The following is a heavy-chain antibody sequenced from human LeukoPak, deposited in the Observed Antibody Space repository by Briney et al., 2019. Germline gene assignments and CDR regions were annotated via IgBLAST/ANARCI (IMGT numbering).Heavy chain of an antibody. D-gene: IGHD4-23*01. Sequence: ASVKVSCKASGYDFSSYGISWVRQAPGQGLQWMGWISVYNGKTNYGPLQGRVTMTTDTSTGTAYMELRNLRSDDTAIYYCARHMTTVVTSLDSWGQGTLVTVSS. V-gene: IGHV1-18*01. J-gene: IGHJ4*02. CDR2: ISVYNGKT. CDR3: ARHMTTVVTSLDS. CDR1: GYDFSSYG.